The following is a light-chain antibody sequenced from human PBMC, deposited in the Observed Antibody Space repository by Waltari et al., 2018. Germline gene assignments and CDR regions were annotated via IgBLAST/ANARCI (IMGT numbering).Light chain of an antibody. Sequence: QLVVTQSPSASASLGASVKLTCTLSRRHSSYAIAWHQQQPEKGPRYLMKVNSDGSHTKGDGISVRFSGSSSGAERYLTISSLQSEDEADYYCQTWDTDIPVVFGGGTKLTVL. CDR2: VNSDGSH. CDR1: RRHSSYA. CDR3: QTWDTDIPVV. V-gene: IGLV4-69*01. J-gene: IGLJ2*01.